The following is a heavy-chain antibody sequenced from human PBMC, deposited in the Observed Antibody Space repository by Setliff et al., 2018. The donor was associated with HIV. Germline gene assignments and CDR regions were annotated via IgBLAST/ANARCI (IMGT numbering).Heavy chain of an antibody. J-gene: IGHJ4*02. V-gene: IGHV4-30-2*01. CDR2: IFHSGRI. Sequence: TLSLTCTVSGGSISSGGYSWTWIRQPPGKGLEWIAYIFHSGRIYYNPTLKSRVTMSVDTSKNQFSLKLSSVTAADTAVYYCARGVGPSSLITMVRGVIPHYFDYWGQGTLVTVSS. CDR3: ARGVGPSSLITMVRGVIPHYFDY. D-gene: IGHD3-10*01. CDR1: GGSISSGGYS.